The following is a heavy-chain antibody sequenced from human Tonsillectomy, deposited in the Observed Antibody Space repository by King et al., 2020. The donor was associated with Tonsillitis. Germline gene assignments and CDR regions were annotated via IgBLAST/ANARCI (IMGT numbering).Heavy chain of an antibody. D-gene: IGHD2-2*01. CDR2: IVVGSGNT. CDR3: AADRSITTFPWFDP. J-gene: IGHJ5*02. V-gene: IGHV1-58*01. CDR1: GFTFTTSA. Sequence: QLVQSGPEVKKPGTSVTVSCKASGFTFTTSAVQWVRQARGQRLEWIGWIVVGSGNTNYAQKFQERVTMTRDMSTSTAYMELSSLRSDDTAVYYCAADRSITTFPWFDPWGQGTLVTVSS.